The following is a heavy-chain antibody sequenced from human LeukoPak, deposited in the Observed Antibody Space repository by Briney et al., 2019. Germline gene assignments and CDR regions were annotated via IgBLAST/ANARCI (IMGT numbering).Heavy chain of an antibody. V-gene: IGHV3-30*02. D-gene: IGHD3-22*01. J-gene: IGHJ3*02. CDR2: IRYDGSNK. CDR3: AKDNNRITMISEDAFDI. Sequence: GGSLRLSCAAPGFTFSSYGMHWVSQAPGKGLEWVPFIRYDGSNKYYADSVQGRFTISRDNSKNTLYLQMNSLRAEDTAVYYCAKDNNRITMISEDAFDIWGQGTMVTVSS. CDR1: GFTFSSYG.